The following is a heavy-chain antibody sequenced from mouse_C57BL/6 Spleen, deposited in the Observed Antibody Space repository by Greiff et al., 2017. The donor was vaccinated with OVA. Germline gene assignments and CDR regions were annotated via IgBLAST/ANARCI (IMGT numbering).Heavy chain of an antibody. CDR3: ARRPSNYFDY. CDR2: IYWGDDK. D-gene: IGHD2-10*02. J-gene: IGHJ2*01. Sequence: QVTLKESGPGILQSSQTLSLTCSFSGFSLSTSGMGVSWIRQPSGKGLEWLAHIYWGDDKRYNPSLKSRLTISKDTSRNQVFLKITSVDTADTATYYCARRPSNYFDYWGQGTTLTVSS. V-gene: IGHV8-12*01. CDR1: GFSLSTSGMG.